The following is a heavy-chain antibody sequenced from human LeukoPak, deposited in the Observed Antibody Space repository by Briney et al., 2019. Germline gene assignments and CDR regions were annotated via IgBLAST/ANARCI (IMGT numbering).Heavy chain of an antibody. CDR2: IYYSGST. CDR3: ARNRWGTGASFDS. D-gene: IGHD4-23*01. V-gene: IGHV4-59*01. CDR1: GGSIGSYH. Sequence: SETLSLTCNVSGGSIGSYHWSWIRQSPGKGLEWIGDIYYSGSTNYNPSLKSRVTLLVDMSKNQFSLKVRSVTAVDTAMYYFARNRWGTGASFDSWGQGTLVTVSS. J-gene: IGHJ4*02.